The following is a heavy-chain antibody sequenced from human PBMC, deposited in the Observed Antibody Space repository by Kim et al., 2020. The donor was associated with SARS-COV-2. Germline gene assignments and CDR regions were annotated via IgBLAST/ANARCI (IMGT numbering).Heavy chain of an antibody. CDR1: GYTFTSYY. D-gene: IGHD3-22*01. CDR2: INPSGGST. V-gene: IGHV1-46*01. J-gene: IGHJ3*02. Sequence: ASVKVSCKASGYTFTSYYMHWVRQAPGQGLEWMGIINPSGGSTSYAQKFQGRVTMTRDTSTSTVYMELSSLRSEDTAVYYCARKGHYDSSGYPFARPNGGHDAFDIWGQGTMVTVSS. CDR3: ARKGHYDSSGYPFARPNGGHDAFDI.